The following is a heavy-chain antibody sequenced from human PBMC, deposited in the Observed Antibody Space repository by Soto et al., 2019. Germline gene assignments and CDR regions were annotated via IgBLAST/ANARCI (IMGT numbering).Heavy chain of an antibody. CDR2: IYYSGST. J-gene: IGHJ5*02. CDR1: GGSISSYY. CDR3: ARDYGGDSSGDPPADWFDP. Sequence: QVQLQESGPGLVKPSETLSLTCTVSGGSISSYYWSWIRQPPGKGLECIGYIYYSGSTNYNPSLKSRVTISVDTSKNQFSLKLSSVTAADTAVYYCARDYGGDSSGDPPADWFDPWGQGTLVTVSS. V-gene: IGHV4-59*01. D-gene: IGHD6-19*01.